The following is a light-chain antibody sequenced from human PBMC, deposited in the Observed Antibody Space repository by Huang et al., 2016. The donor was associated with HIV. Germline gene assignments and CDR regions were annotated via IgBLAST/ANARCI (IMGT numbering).Light chain of an antibody. CDR3: QQRSNGPT. CDR1: QSVSSY. Sequence: EIVLTQSPATLSLSPGERATLSCRASQSVSSYLAWYQQKPGQAPRLLLYDASNRAAGIPARVSGSGSGTDFTLTISSLEPDDFAVYYCQQRSNGPTFGGGTKVEVK. CDR2: DAS. V-gene: IGKV3-11*01. J-gene: IGKJ4*01.